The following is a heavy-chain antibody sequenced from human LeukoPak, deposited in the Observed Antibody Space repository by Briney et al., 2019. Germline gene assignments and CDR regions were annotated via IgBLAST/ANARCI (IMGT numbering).Heavy chain of an antibody. CDR2: VRAKTDGGTT. J-gene: IGHJ4*02. CDR3: AADTPVPLAQIDY. Sequence: GVLRLSCAVSGFTFTNAWMNWVRQAPGKGLEWVGRVRAKTDGGTTEYAAPVKGRFSISRDDSTNTVYLQMNSLITEDTAIYYCAADTPVPLAQIDYWGQGALVTVSS. V-gene: IGHV3-15*01. CDR1: GFTFTNAW. D-gene: IGHD2/OR15-2a*01.